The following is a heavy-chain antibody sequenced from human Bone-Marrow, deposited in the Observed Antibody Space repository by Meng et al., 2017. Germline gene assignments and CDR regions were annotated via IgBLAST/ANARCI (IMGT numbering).Heavy chain of an antibody. V-gene: IGHV1-46*01. J-gene: IGHJ6*02. CDR2: INPSGGST. CDR1: GYTFTSYY. D-gene: IGHD4-23*01. CDR3: AREGDGGNSRPGHYYYGMDV. Sequence: ASVKVSCKASGYTFTSYYMHWVRQAPGQGLEWMGIINPSGGSTSYAQKFQGRVTMTRDTSTSTVYMELSSLRSEDTAVYYCAREGDGGNSRPGHYYYGMDVWGQGTTVTVSS.